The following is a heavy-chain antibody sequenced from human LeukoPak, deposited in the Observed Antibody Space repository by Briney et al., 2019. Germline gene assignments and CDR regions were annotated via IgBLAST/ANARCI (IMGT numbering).Heavy chain of an antibody. D-gene: IGHD1-14*01. Sequence: PGGSLRLSCAASGFTVSSNYMSWVRQAPGKGLEWVSVIYSGGSTYYADSAKGRFTISRDNSKNTLYLQMNSLRAEDTAVYYCARTPPAPTHSDRGAIDYWGQGTLVTVSS. CDR3: ARTPPAPTHSDRGAIDY. CDR1: GFTVSSNY. CDR2: IYSGGST. V-gene: IGHV3-53*01. J-gene: IGHJ4*02.